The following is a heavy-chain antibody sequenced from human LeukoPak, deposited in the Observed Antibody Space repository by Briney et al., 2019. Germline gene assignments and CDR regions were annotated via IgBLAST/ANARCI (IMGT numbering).Heavy chain of an antibody. Sequence: GGSLRLSCVASGFTYNSYTMNWVRQAPGRGLEWLSGIGGYGDDTYYADSVKGRFTISRDNSKNTVYLQMNNLRVEDAAVYYCARGSAQIAEDYFDHWGQGILVTVSS. D-gene: IGHD6-13*01. CDR3: ARGSAQIAEDYFDH. CDR1: GFTYNSYT. CDR2: IGGYGDDT. V-gene: IGHV3-23*01. J-gene: IGHJ4*02.